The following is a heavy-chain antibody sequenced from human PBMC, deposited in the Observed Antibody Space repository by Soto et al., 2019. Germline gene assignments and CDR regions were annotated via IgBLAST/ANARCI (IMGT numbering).Heavy chain of an antibody. CDR3: GRDMVAGSHDYGDYVMRDY. CDR1: GYTFTSYY. CDR2: INPSGGST. V-gene: IGHV1-46*01. J-gene: IGHJ4*02. D-gene: IGHD4-17*01. Sequence: ASVKVSCKASGYTFTSYYMHWVRQAPGQGLEWMGIINPSGGSTSYAQKFRGRVTMTRDTSTSTAYMELSSLRSDDTAVYYCGRDMVAGSHDYGDYVMRDYWGQGTLVTVSS.